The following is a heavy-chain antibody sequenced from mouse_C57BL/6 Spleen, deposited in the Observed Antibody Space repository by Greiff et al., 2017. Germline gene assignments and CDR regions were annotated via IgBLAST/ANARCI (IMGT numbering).Heavy chain of an antibody. CDR2: IDPNSGGT. D-gene: IGHD1-1*01. CDR3: ARSDYYGSSPYAMDY. V-gene: IGHV1-72*01. Sequence: QVQLQQPGAELVKPGASVKLSCKASGYTFTSYWMHWVKQRPGRGLEWIGRIDPNSGGTKYNEKFKSKATLTVDKPSSTAYMQLSSRTSEDSAVYYCARSDYYGSSPYAMDYWGQGTSVTVSS. CDR1: GYTFTSYW. J-gene: IGHJ4*01.